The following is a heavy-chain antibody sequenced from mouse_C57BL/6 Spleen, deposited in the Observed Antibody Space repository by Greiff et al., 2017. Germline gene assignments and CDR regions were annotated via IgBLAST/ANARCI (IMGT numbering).Heavy chain of an antibody. V-gene: IGHV1-64*01. CDR3: ARALTGTRGFYY. CDR1: GYTFTSYW. J-gene: IGHJ2*01. D-gene: IGHD4-1*01. Sequence: QVQLQQPGAELVKPGASVKLSCKASGYTFTSYWMHWVKQRPGQGLEWIGMIHPNSGSTNYNEKFKSKATLTVDKSSSPAYMQLSSLTSEDSAVYYCARALTGTRGFYYWGQGPTLTVSS. CDR2: IHPNSGST.